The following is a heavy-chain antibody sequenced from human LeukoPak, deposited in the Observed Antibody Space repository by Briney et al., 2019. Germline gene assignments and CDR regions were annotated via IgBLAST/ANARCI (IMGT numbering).Heavy chain of an antibody. D-gene: IGHD3-22*01. J-gene: IGHJ4*02. Sequence: SETLSLTCTVSGGSISSSSYYWGWIRQPPGKGLEWIGSIYYSGSTYYNPSLKSRVTISVDTSKNQFSLKLSSVTAADTAVYYCAGLPDYYDSSGYYYVFDYWGQGTLVTVSS. CDR3: AGLPDYYDSSGYYYVFDY. CDR1: GGSISSSSYY. V-gene: IGHV4-39*01. CDR2: IYYSGST.